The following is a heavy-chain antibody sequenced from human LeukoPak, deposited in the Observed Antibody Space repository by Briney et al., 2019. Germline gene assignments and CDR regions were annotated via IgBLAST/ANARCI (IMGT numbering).Heavy chain of an antibody. CDR1: GFTFSSYG. CDR2: IRYDGSNK. J-gene: IGHJ6*03. V-gene: IGHV3-30*02. CDR3: AKDRFAEDHYYYMDV. Sequence: GGSLRLSCAASGFTFSSYGMHWVRQAPGKGLEWVAFIRYDGSNKYYADSVKGRFTISRDNSKNTLYLQMNSLRAEDTAVYYCAKDRFAEDHYYYMDVWGKGTTVTVSS.